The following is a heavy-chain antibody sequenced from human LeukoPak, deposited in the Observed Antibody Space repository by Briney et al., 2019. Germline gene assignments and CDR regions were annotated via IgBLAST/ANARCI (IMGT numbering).Heavy chain of an antibody. Sequence: ASVKVSCKASGYTFTSYGISWVRQAPGQGLEWMGWINPNSGGTNYAQKFQGRVTMTRDTSISTAYMELSRLRSDDTAVYYCARDRGVVVVAARSSYNWFDPWGQGTLVTVSS. CDR1: GYTFTSYG. D-gene: IGHD2-15*01. CDR3: ARDRGVVVVAARSSYNWFDP. J-gene: IGHJ5*02. CDR2: INPNSGGT. V-gene: IGHV1-2*02.